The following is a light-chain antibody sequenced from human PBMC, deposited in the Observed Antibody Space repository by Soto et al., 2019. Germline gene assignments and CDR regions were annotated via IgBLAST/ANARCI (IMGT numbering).Light chain of an antibody. CDR3: AAWDDSLNGPV. CDR2: SNI. Sequence: QSVLTQQPSASGTPGQRVTISCSGSSSNIGSNTVNWYQQIPGTAPKLLIYSNIQRPSGVPDRFSGSKSGTSASLAISGLQSEDEADYYCAAWDDSLNGPVFGTGTKLTVL. CDR1: SSNIGSNT. J-gene: IGLJ1*01. V-gene: IGLV1-44*01.